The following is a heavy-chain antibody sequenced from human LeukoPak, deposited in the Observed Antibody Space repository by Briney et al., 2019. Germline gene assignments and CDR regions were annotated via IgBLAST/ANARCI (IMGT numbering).Heavy chain of an antibody. J-gene: IGHJ4*02. CDR1: GGSITSSY. V-gene: IGHV4-59*08. D-gene: IGHD4-11*01. CDR3: ARHPRAVIGTETFDY. Sequence: SETLSLTCTVSGGSITSSYWSWIRQPPGKGLEWIGYIYYIGNPHYNPSLKTRVTISIDTSKNQFSLKLTSVTATDTAVYYCARHPRAVIGTETFDYWGQGTLVTVSS. CDR2: IYYIGNP.